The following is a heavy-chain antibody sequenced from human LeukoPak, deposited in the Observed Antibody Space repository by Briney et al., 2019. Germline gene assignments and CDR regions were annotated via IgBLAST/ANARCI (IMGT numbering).Heavy chain of an antibody. CDR1: GGSISSYY. J-gene: IGHJ6*03. Sequence: PSETLSLTCTVSGGSISSYYWSWIRQPPGKGLEWIGYIYYSGSTNYNPSLKSRVTISVDTSKNQFSLKLSSATAADTAVYYRARDAYYDSSGYYYYYYMDVWGKGTTVTVSS. D-gene: IGHD3-22*01. CDR2: IYYSGST. V-gene: IGHV4-59*01. CDR3: ARDAYYDSSGYYYYYYMDV.